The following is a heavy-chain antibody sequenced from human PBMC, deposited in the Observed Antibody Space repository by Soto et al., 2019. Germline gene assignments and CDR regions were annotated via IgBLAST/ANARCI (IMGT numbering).Heavy chain of an antibody. CDR3: ARDRIGSGKDVWFDP. Sequence: SQTLSLTCDISGDSVSSNSAGWNWIRQTPSRGLEWLGRTYYKSKWYYTYAASVKSRITVSPDTSKNQFSLQLTSVTPEDTAVYYCARDRIGSGKDVWFDPWGQGTLVTVSS. J-gene: IGHJ5*02. D-gene: IGHD6-19*01. V-gene: IGHV6-1*01. CDR2: TYYKSKWYY. CDR1: GDSVSSNSAG.